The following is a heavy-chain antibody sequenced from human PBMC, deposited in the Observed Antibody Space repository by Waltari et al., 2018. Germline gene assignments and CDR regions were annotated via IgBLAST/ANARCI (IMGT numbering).Heavy chain of an antibody. V-gene: IGHV3-30*04. J-gene: IGHJ1*01. Sequence: QVQMVESGGGVVQPGTSLRLSCATSGFTFTDYALHWVRQAPGKGRGWRAALSSHGNEAFYGASVKGRFTISRDVPQYTLELQMTNVSADDTAVYFCARRDLAGITSGGSFKDWGQGTLVIVS. CDR3: ARRDLAGITSGGSFKD. D-gene: IGHD6-19*01. CDR2: LSSHGNEA. CDR1: GFTFTDYA.